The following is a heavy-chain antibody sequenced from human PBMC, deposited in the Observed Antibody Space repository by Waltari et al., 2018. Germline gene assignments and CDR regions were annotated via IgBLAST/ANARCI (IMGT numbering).Heavy chain of an antibody. Sequence: QVQLVESGGGVVQPGRSLRLSCAASGFTFSSYGMHWVRQAPGKGLEWVAVISYYGSNKYYADSVKGRFTISRDNSKNTLYLQMNSLRAEDTAVYYCAKDAIIAATNSYFDYWGQGTLVTVSS. V-gene: IGHV3-30*18. J-gene: IGHJ4*02. CDR2: ISYYGSNK. CDR3: AKDAIIAATNSYFDY. CDR1: GFTFSSYG. D-gene: IGHD6-13*01.